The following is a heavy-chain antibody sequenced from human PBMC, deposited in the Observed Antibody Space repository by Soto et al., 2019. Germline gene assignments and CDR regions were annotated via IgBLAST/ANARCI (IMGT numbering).Heavy chain of an antibody. V-gene: IGHV4-61*01. Sequence: SETLSLTCPVSGSSVSSGSYYWRWIRQPPGKVLEWIGYIYYSGSTNYNPSLKSRVTISVDTSKNQFSLKLSSVTAADTAVYYCARERTLRSVGGILAVPDYWGQGTLVTVSS. CDR1: GSSVSSGSYY. D-gene: IGHD4-17*01. CDR2: IYYSGST. J-gene: IGHJ4*02. CDR3: ARERTLRSVGGILAVPDY.